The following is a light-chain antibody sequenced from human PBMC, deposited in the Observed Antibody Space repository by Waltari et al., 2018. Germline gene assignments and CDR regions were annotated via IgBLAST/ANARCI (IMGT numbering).Light chain of an antibody. J-gene: IGKJ1*01. Sequence: DIHMTQSPSTLSASVGDTVTITCRVSERMGDRVAWYRQKPGKAPDLLIYKASTLNIGVPSRFRGSGSETDFSLTISNLQPDDFATYYCQQYNGDWTFGRGTTVEIK. CDR2: KAS. V-gene: IGKV1-5*03. CDR3: QQYNGDWT. CDR1: ERMGDR.